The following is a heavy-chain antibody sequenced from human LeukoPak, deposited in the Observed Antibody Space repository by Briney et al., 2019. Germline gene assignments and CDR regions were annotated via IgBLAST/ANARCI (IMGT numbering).Heavy chain of an antibody. V-gene: IGHV4-39*07. D-gene: IGHD2-2*01. J-gene: IGHJ4*02. Sequence: PSETLSLTCTVSGGSISSSSYYWGWIRQPPGKGLEWIGSTYYSGSTYYNPSLKSRVTISVDTSKNQFSLKLSSVTAADRAVYYCARDSGYCSSTSCYGGGLFDYWGQGTLVTVSS. CDR3: ARDSGYCSSTSCYGGGLFDY. CDR2: TYYSGST. CDR1: GGSISSSSYY.